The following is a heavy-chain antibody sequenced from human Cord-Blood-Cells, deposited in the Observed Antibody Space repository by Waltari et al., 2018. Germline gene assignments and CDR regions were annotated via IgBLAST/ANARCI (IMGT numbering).Heavy chain of an antibody. J-gene: IGHJ4*02. V-gene: IGHV1-18*01. CDR2: ISGYNGDT. D-gene: IGHD2-15*01. Sequence: QVQLVQSGAEVKKPGASVKVSCKASGYTFTSYGISWVRQAPGQGLEWMGWISGYNGDTNYAQKLQGRITIATDTATRTAYMELRSLRSDDTAVYYCAGEGWAPGYCSGGSCFDYWGQGTLVTVSS. CDR1: GYTFTSYG. CDR3: AGEGWAPGYCSGGSCFDY.